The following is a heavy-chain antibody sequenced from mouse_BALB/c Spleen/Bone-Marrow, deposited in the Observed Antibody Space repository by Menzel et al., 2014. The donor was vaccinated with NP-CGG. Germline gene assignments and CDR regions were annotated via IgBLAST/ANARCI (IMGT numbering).Heavy chain of an antibody. CDR3: ARSGYGDYYAMDY. CDR1: GFTFSSFG. J-gene: IGHJ4*01. Sequence: EVKLVESGGGLVQPGGSRKLSCVVSGFTFSSFGMHWVRQAPEKGLEWVAYLSSGSSTIYYADTVKGRFTISRDNPKNTLFLQMTSLRSEDTAMYYCARSGYGDYYAMDYWGQGTSVTVSS. D-gene: IGHD2-10*02. CDR2: LSSGSSTI. V-gene: IGHV5-17*02.